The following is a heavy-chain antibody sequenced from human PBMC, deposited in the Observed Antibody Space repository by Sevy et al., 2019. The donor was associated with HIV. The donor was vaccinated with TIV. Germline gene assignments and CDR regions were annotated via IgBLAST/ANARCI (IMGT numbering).Heavy chain of an antibody. D-gene: IGHD3-3*01. CDR2: IRYDGSNK. CDR1: GFTLSSYG. Sequence: GGSLRLSCAASGFTLSSYGMHWVRQAPGKGLEWVAVIRYDGSNKYYADSVKGRFTISRDNSKNTLYLQMNSLRAEDTAVDYCARDRLGITISAGWGGGMDVWGQGTTVTVSS. V-gene: IGHV3-33*01. CDR3: ARDRLGITISAGWGGGMDV. J-gene: IGHJ6*02.